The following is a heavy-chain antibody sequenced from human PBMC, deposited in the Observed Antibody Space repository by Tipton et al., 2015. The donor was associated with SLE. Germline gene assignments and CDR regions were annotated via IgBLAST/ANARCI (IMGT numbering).Heavy chain of an antibody. CDR3: TRNVKLPNDAFDI. CDR2: IRSKAYGGTT. J-gene: IGHJ3*02. CDR1: GFTVSSNY. V-gene: IGHV3-49*04. D-gene: IGHD4-23*01. Sequence: SLRLSCAASGFTVSSNYMNWVRQAPGKGLEWVGFIRSKAYGGTTEYAASVKGRFTISRDDSKSIAYLQMNSLKTEDTAVYYCTRNVKLPNDAFDIWGQGTMVTVSS.